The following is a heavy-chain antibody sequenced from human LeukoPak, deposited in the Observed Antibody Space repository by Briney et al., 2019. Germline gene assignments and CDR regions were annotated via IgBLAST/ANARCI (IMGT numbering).Heavy chain of an antibody. CDR2: ISAYNDNT. V-gene: IGHV1-18*04. J-gene: IGHJ4*02. D-gene: IGHD5-12*01. CDR1: GYTFTSYG. Sequence: ASVKVSCKASGYTFTSYGISWVRQAPGQGLEWMGWISAYNDNTNYAQKLQGRVTMTTDTSTSTAYMELRSLRSDDTAVYYCARYDNVDIVATMVSDYWGQGTLVTVSS. CDR3: ARYDNVDIVATMVSDY.